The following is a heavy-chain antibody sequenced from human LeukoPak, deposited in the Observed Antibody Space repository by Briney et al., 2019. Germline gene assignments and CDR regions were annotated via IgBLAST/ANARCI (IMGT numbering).Heavy chain of an antibody. V-gene: IGHV1-46*01. Sequence: ASVKVSCKASGYTFTSYYMHWVRRAPGQGLEWMGIINPSGGSTSYAQKFQGRVTMTRDTSTSTVYMELSSLRSEDTAVYYCARDYSGAALFDYWGQGTLVTVSS. CDR3: ARDYSGAALFDY. J-gene: IGHJ4*02. D-gene: IGHD4-17*01. CDR1: GYTFTSYY. CDR2: INPSGGST.